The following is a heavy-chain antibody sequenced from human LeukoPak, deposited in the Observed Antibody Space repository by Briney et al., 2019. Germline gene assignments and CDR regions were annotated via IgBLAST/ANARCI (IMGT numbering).Heavy chain of an antibody. D-gene: IGHD2-21*02. Sequence: GGSLRLSCAASEFTFSSYAMSCVRQAPGKGLEWVSGISGSGGSTYHADSVKGRFTISRDNAKNTLYLHMNSLRGEDTAVYYCAAGLIMVTAFDYWGQGTRVTVSS. CDR3: AAGLIMVTAFDY. V-gene: IGHV3-23*01. J-gene: IGHJ4*02. CDR2: ISGSGGST. CDR1: EFTFSSYA.